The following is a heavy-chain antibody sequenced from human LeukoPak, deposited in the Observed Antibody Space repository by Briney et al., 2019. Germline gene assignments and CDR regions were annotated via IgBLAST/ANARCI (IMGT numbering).Heavy chain of an antibody. V-gene: IGHV1-24*01. J-gene: IGHJ6*03. D-gene: IGHD3-3*01. CDR1: GYTLTELS. CDR3: ARARRVDFWSGYQAYYYYYMDV. Sequence: ASVKVSCKVSGYTLTELSMHWVRQAPGKGLEWMGGFDPEDGETIYAQKFQGRVTMTEDTSTDTAYMELSSLRSEDTAVYYCARARRVDFWSGYQAYYYYYMDVWGKGTTVTVSS. CDR2: FDPEDGET.